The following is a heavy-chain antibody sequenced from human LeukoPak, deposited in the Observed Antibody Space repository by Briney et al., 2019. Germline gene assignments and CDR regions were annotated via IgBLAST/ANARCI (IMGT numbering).Heavy chain of an antibody. CDR3: ATDLIHYYGSGAKT. D-gene: IGHD3-10*01. CDR1: GFTFSSYS. Sequence: GGSLRLSCVVSGFTFSSYSMNWVRQAPGKGPEWVSSISSSSSYIYYGDSMKGRFTISRDNAKNSLYLQMNSLRAEDTAVYYCATDLIHYYGSGAKTWGQGTLVTVSS. J-gene: IGHJ5*02. CDR2: ISSSSSYI. V-gene: IGHV3-21*01.